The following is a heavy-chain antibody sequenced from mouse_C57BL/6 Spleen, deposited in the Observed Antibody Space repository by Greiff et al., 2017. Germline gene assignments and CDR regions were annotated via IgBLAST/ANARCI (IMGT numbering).Heavy chain of an antibody. Sequence: QIQLQQPGAELVRPGTSVKLSCKASGYTFTSYWMHWVKQRPGQGLEWIGVIDPSDSYTNYNQKFKGKATLTVDTSSSTAYMQLSSLTSEDSAVYYCARGGGKGWFAYGAKGLWSLSLQ. CDR2: IDPSDSYT. D-gene: IGHD2-1*01. CDR1: GYTFTSYW. CDR3: ARGGGKGWFAY. V-gene: IGHV1-59*01. J-gene: IGHJ3*01.